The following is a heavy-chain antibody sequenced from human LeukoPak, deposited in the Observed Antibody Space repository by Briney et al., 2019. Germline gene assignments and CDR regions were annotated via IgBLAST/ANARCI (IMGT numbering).Heavy chain of an antibody. V-gene: IGHV3-15*04. J-gene: IGHJ4*02. CDR1: GFTFSNAW. CDR3: TTDTLAVGAEGY. Sequence: GGSLRLSCAASGFTFSNAWMSWVRQAPGKGLEWVGRIESKTDGGTTDYAAPVKGRFTISRDDSKNTLYLQMNSLKTEDTAVYYCTTDTLAVGAEGYWGQGTLVTVSS. D-gene: IGHD1-26*01. CDR2: IESKTDGGTT.